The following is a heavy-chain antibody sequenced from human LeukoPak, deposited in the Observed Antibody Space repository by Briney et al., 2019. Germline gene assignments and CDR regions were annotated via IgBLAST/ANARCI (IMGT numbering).Heavy chain of an antibody. Sequence: PSETLSLTCAVYCGSFSGYYWSWIRQPPGKGLEWIGEINHSGSTNYNPSLKSRVPISVDTSKNQFSLKLSSVTAADTAVYYCARLHSSSWYCGWFDPWGQGTLVTVSS. CDR2: INHSGST. V-gene: IGHV4-34*01. J-gene: IGHJ5*02. D-gene: IGHD6-13*01. CDR3: ARLHSSSWYCGWFDP. CDR1: CGSFSGYY.